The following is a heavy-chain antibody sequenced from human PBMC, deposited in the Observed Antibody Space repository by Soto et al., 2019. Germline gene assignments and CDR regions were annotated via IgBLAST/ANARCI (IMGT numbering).Heavy chain of an antibody. J-gene: IGHJ6*02. CDR2: IIPIFGTA. D-gene: IGHD5-18*01. V-gene: IGHV1-69*13. CDR3: ARGRRGYSYGYSRLGMDV. Sequence: VASVKVSCKASRVAFSKFIVTWVRQAPGQGLEWMGGIIPIFGTANYAQKFQGRVTITADESTSTAYMELSSLRSEDTAVYYCARGRRGYSYGYSRLGMDVWGQGTTVTVSS. CDR1: RVAFSKFI.